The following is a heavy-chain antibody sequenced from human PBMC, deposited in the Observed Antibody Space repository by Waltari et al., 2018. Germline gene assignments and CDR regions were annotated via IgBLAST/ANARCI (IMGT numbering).Heavy chain of an antibody. Sequence: QLQLQESGPGLVKPSEPLSLTCTVSGCSISSSSYYWGWIRQPPGKGLEWIGSIYYSGSTYYNPSLKSRVTISVDTSKNQFSLKLSSVTAADTAVYYCARRGSYFDYWGQGTLVTVSS. J-gene: IGHJ4*02. D-gene: IGHD6-25*01. CDR2: IYYSGST. CDR1: GCSISSSSYY. CDR3: ARRGSYFDY. V-gene: IGHV4-39*01.